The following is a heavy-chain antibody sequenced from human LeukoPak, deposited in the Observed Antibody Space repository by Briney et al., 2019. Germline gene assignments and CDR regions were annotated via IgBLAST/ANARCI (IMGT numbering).Heavy chain of an antibody. D-gene: IGHD3-10*01. CDR2: ISSSSSTI. CDR1: GFTFSSYS. CDR3: ATGVRGVSKPVDY. Sequence: GGSLRLSCAASGFTFSSYSMNWVRQAPGKGLEWVSYISSSSSTIYYADSVKGRFTISRDNAKNSLYLQMNSLRAEDTAVYYCATGVRGVSKPVDYWGQGTLVTVSS. J-gene: IGHJ4*02. V-gene: IGHV3-48*04.